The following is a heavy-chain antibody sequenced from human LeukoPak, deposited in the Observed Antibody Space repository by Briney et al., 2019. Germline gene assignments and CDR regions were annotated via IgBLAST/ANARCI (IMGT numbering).Heavy chain of an antibody. Sequence: PSETLSLTCTVSGYSISSGYYWGWIRQPPGKGLEWIGSIYHSGSTYYNPSLKSRVTISVDTSKNQFSLKLSSVTAADTAVYYCARGDDSSGKVGAWGQGTLVTVSS. CDR2: IYHSGST. J-gene: IGHJ5*02. CDR1: GYSISSGYY. V-gene: IGHV4-38-2*02. CDR3: ARGDDSSGKVGA. D-gene: IGHD3-22*01.